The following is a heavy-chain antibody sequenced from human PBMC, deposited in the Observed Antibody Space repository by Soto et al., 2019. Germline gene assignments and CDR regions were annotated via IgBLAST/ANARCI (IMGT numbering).Heavy chain of an antibody. J-gene: IGHJ3*02. CDR1: GFTFSSYS. V-gene: IGHV3-21*04. CDR2: ISSSSSI. D-gene: IGHD2-15*01. Sequence: PGGSLRLSCAASGFTFSSYSMNWVRKAPGKGLEWVSSISSSSSIGYADSMKGRFTVSRDNAKNSLYLQMNSLRAEDTALYYCATDEYSSGAHAFAIWGQRTMVTVSS. CDR3: ATDEYSSGAHAFAI.